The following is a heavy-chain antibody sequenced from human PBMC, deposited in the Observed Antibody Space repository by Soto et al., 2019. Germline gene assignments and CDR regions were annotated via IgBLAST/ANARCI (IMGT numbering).Heavy chain of an antibody. CDR3: ARDRARDYYDSSGYIWEVGAFDI. Sequence: ASVKVSCKASGYTFTSYAMQWVRQAPGQRLEWMGWINAGNGNTKYSQKFQGRVTITRDTSASTAYMELSSLRSEDTAVYYCARDRARDYYDSSGYIWEVGAFDIWGQGTMVTVSS. D-gene: IGHD3-22*01. CDR1: GYTFTSYA. V-gene: IGHV1-3*01. CDR2: INAGNGNT. J-gene: IGHJ3*02.